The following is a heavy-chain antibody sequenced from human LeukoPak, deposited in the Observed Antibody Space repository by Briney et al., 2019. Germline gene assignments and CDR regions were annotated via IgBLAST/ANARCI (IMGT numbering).Heavy chain of an antibody. V-gene: IGHV4-59*01. J-gene: IGHJ5*02. CDR1: GGSISSYY. CDR2: IYYSGST. Sequence: KPSETLSLTCTVSGGSISSYYWSWIRQPPGKGLEWIGYIYYSGSTNYNPSLKSRVTISVDTSKNQFSLKLSSVTAADTAVYYCAREFDGHNWFDPWGQGTLVTVSS. D-gene: IGHD3-9*01. CDR3: AREFDGHNWFDP.